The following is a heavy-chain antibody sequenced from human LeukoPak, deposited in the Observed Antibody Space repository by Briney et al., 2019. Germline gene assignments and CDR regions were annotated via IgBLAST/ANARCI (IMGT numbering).Heavy chain of an antibody. CDR3: ASGGYSSSWYALDY. J-gene: IGHJ4*02. CDR2: IYYSGCT. D-gene: IGHD6-13*01. Sequence: PSETLSLTCTVSGVSISSSSYYWGWIRQPPGWGLEWIGSIYYSGCTYYNPSLKTRVTISVDTSKNQFSLKLSSVTAADTAVYYCASGGYSSSWYALDYWGQGTLVTVSS. V-gene: IGHV4-39*01. CDR1: GVSISSSSYY.